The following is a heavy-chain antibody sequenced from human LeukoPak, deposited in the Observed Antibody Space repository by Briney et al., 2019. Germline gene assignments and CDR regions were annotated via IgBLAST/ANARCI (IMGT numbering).Heavy chain of an antibody. D-gene: IGHD6-13*01. Sequence: SETLSLTCAVYGGSFSGYYWSWIRQPPGKGLEWVGEINHSGSTNYNPSLKSRVTISVDTSKNQFSLKLSSVTAADTAVYYCARPRRLAAAHFDYWDQGTLVTVSS. J-gene: IGHJ4*02. V-gene: IGHV4-34*01. CDR3: ARPRRLAAAHFDY. CDR1: GGSFSGYY. CDR2: INHSGST.